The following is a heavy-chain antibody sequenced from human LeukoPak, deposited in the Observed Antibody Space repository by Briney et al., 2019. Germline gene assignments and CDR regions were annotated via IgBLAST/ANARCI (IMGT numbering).Heavy chain of an antibody. CDR3: ANEIRPNDY. CDR1: GFTFSSYV. Sequence: GGSLRLSCAASGFTFSSYVMSWVRQAPGKGLEWVSAISGSGGSTYYVDSVKGRFTISRDNSKNALYLQMNSLRAEDTAVYYCANEIRPNDYWGQGTQVTVSS. J-gene: IGHJ4*02. D-gene: IGHD4-17*01. V-gene: IGHV3-23*01. CDR2: ISGSGGST.